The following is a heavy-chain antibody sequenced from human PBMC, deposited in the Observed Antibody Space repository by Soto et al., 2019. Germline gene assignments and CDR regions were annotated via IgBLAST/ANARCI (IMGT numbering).Heavy chain of an antibody. Sequence: QVQLVESGGGLVKAGGSLRLSCAASGFVFSDYYMTWIRQAPGKGLEWLTYISSSSSHTNYADSVKGRFTISRDNAKNSVYLQINSLRAEDTAVYYCARRISAHFDYRGQGTLVIVSS. CDR2: ISSSSSHT. J-gene: IGHJ4*02. V-gene: IGHV3-11*05. CDR3: ARRISAHFDY. CDR1: GFVFSDYY.